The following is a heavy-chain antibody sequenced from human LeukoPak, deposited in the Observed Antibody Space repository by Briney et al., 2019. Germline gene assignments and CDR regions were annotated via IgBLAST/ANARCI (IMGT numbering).Heavy chain of an antibody. V-gene: IGHV1-69*13. Sequence: ASVKVSCKASGGTFSSYAISWVRQAPGQGLEWMGGIIPIFGTANYAQKFQGRVTITADESTSTAYMELSSLRSEDTAVYYCSCSGGSSYSWFDPWGQGTLVTVSS. D-gene: IGHD2-15*01. CDR2: IIPIFGTA. CDR1: GGTFSSYA. CDR3: SCSGGSSYSWFDP. J-gene: IGHJ5*02.